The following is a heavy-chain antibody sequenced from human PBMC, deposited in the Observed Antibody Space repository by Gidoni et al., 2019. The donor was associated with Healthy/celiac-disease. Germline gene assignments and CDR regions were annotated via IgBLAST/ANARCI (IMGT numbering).Heavy chain of an antibody. CDR2: IGLDGSNK. V-gene: IGHV3-33*01. D-gene: IGHD6-19*01. CDR1: VFTLSSDG. Sequence: QVQLVESGGGVVQPGRSLSILCAAAVFTLSSDGMHGVRPAPGKGLELVAFIGLDGSNKYYADSVKGRFTISRDNSKNTLYLQMNSLRAEDTAVYYCARDGGTVAGKGGSTYYFDYWGQGTLVTVSS. CDR3: ARDGGTVAGKGGSTYYFDY. J-gene: IGHJ4*02.